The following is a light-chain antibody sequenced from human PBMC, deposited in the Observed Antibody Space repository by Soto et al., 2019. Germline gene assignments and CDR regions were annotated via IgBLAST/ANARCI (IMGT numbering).Light chain of an antibody. CDR3: QQYYSYPFG. CDR1: QGISSY. Sequence: AIRMTQSPSSLSASTGDRVTITCRASQGISSYLAWYQQKPGKAPKLLIYAASTLQSGVPSRFSGSGSGTDLTLTISCLQSEDFATYYCQQYYSYPFGFGPGTKVDIK. J-gene: IGKJ3*01. V-gene: IGKV1-8*01. CDR2: AAS.